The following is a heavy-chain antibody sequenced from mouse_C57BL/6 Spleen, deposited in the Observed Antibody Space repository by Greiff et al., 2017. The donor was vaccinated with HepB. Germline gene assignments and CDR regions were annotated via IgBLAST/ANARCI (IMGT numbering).Heavy chain of an antibody. V-gene: IGHV1-55*01. CDR2: IYPGSGST. CDR3: ARQLYYGNSYWYFDV. Sequence: VQLKQPGAELVKPGASVKMSCKASGYTFTSYWITWVKQRPGQGLEWIGDIYPGSGSTNYNEKFKSKATLTVDTSSSTAYMQLSSLTSEDSAVYYCARQLYYGNSYWYFDVWGTGTTVTVSS. D-gene: IGHD2-1*01. J-gene: IGHJ1*03. CDR1: GYTFTSYW.